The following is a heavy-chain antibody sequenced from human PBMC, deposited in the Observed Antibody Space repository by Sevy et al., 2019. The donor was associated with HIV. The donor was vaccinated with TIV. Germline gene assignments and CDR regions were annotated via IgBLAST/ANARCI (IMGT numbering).Heavy chain of an antibody. J-gene: IGHJ6*03. V-gene: IGHV3-23*01. Sequence: GGSLRLSCAVSGFSFDSYGMTWVRQAPGKGLEWVSAISGSGTRTYYADSVKGRFIISRDNSKNTLDLQMNSLRAEDKAIYYWAKRGGGHYHPDEIAYYFYYYYMVVWAKGQRSPSP. CDR1: GFSFDSYG. CDR2: ISGSGTRT. CDR3: AKRGGGHYHPDEIAYYFYYYYMVV. D-gene: IGHD3-3*02.